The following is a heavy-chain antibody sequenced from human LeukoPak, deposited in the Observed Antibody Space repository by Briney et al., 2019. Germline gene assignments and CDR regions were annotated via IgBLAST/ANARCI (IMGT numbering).Heavy chain of an antibody. J-gene: IGHJ4*02. D-gene: IGHD3-22*01. CDR1: GFTFSSYG. Sequence: GGSLRLSCAASGFTFSSYGMHWVRQAPGKGLEWVAVISYDGSNKYYADSVKGRFTISRDNSKNTLYLQMNSLRAEDTAVYYCAKGANYYDSSAFDYWGQGTLVTVSS. V-gene: IGHV3-30*18. CDR2: ISYDGSNK. CDR3: AKGANYYDSSAFDY.